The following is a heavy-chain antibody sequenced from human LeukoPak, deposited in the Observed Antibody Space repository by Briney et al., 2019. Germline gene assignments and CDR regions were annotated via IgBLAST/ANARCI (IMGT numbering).Heavy chain of an antibody. CDR1: GFTFSSYA. Sequence: GGSLRLSCAASGFTFSSYAMSWVRQAPGKGLEWVSAISGSGGSTYYADSVKGRFTISRDNSKNTLYLQMNSLRAEDTAVYYCAKSLYYDILTPDSPFDPWGQGTLVTVSS. J-gene: IGHJ5*02. CDR2: ISGSGGST. V-gene: IGHV3-23*01. D-gene: IGHD3-9*01. CDR3: AKSLYYDILTPDSPFDP.